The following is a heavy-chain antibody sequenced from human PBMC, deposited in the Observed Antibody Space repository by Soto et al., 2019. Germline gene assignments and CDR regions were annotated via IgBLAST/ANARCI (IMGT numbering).Heavy chain of an antibody. D-gene: IGHD3-10*01. CDR3: ARAPRGNYGYPSYFDY. Sequence: SETLSLTGTVSGGSISSYYWSWIRQPPGKGLEWIGYIYYSGSTNYNPSLKSRVTISVDTSKNQFSLKLSSVTAADTAVYYCARAPRGNYGYPSYFDYWGQGTLVTVSS. J-gene: IGHJ4*02. CDR2: IYYSGST. CDR1: GGSISSYY. V-gene: IGHV4-59*01.